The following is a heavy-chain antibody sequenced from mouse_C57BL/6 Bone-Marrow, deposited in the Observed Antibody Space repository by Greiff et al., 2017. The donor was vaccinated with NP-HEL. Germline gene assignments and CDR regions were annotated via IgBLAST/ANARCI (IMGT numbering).Heavy chain of an antibody. J-gene: IGHJ3*01. Sequence: VQLKESGPELVKPGASVKISCKASGYSFTGYYMNWVKQSPEKSLEWIGEINPSTGGTTYNQKFKAKATLTVDKSSSTAYMQLKSLTSEDSAVYYCARRAAQAWFAYWGQGTLVTVSA. CDR2: INPSTGGT. V-gene: IGHV1-42*01. CDR1: GYSFTGYY. CDR3: ARRAAQAWFAY. D-gene: IGHD3-2*02.